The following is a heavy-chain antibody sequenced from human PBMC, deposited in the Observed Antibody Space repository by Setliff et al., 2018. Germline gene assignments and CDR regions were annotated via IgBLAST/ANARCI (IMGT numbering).Heavy chain of an antibody. CDR2: IYYSGST. J-gene: IGHJ3*02. D-gene: IGHD1-7*01. V-gene: IGHV4-39*07. Sequence: SETLSLTCTVSGGSISSSSYYWGWIRQPPGKGLEWIGSIYYSGSTYYNPSLKSRVTISVDTSKNQFSLKLSSVTAADTAVYYCARDPYNWNYGDAFDIWGQGTMVTV. CDR1: GGSISSSSYY. CDR3: ARDPYNWNYGDAFDI.